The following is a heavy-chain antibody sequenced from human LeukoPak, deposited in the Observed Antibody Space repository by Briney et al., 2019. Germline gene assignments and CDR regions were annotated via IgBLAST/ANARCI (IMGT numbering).Heavy chain of an antibody. D-gene: IGHD1-26*01. CDR1: GFTFSSYA. CDR3: PSGSADY. J-gene: IGHJ4*02. Sequence: QSGGSLRLSCAASGFTFSSYAMHWVRQAPGKGLEWVAVISYDGSNKYYADSVKGRFTISRDNSKNTLYLQMNRLRAEDTAVYYCPSGSADYWGQGTLVTVSS. V-gene: IGHV3-30-3*01. CDR2: ISYDGSNK.